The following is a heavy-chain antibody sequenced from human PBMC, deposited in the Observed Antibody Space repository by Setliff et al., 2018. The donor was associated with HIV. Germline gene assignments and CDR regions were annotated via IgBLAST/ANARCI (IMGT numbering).Heavy chain of an antibody. J-gene: IGHJ4*02. V-gene: IGHV1-69*06. Sequence: SVKVSCKSSGGTSKTFALNWVRQAPGQGLEWMGGIIPMFGTSNYAQTFQSRITIVADKLTNTAYMELSSLRSDDTAIYYCARDRGWELSHPPFFDSWGQGTLVTVSS. D-gene: IGHD1-7*01. CDR3: ARDRGWELSHPPFFDS. CDR1: GGTSKTFA. CDR2: IIPMFGTS.